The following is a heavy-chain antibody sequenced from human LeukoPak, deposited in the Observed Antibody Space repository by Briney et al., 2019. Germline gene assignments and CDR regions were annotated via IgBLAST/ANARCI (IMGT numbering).Heavy chain of an antibody. D-gene: IGHD3-9*01. J-gene: IGHJ4*02. CDR2: ISGSGDST. Sequence: GGSLRLSCAASGITFSSYAMSWVRQAPGKGLEWVSSISGSGDSTYYADSVKGRFTISRDNSKYTLYLQMNSLRPEDTAVYYCAKDLRLGLRYFDWLLSPFDYWGQGTLVTVSS. V-gene: IGHV3-23*01. CDR1: GITFSSYA. CDR3: AKDLRLGLRYFDWLLSPFDY.